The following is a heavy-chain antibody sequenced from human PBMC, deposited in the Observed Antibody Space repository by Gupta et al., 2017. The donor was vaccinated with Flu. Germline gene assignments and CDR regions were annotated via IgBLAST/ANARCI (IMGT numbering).Heavy chain of an antibody. J-gene: IGHJ4*02. CDR2: IDYSGST. V-gene: IGHV4-61*03. CDR3: ARLPIPGSQFYYDKSGPFDN. Sequence: WNRQPPGKGLEWIGHIDYSGSTNYKSSLKSRVTISIDKSKNNFSLKVTSVTAADTAVYFCARLPIPGSQFYYDKSGPFDNWGQGTLVTVSS. D-gene: IGHD3-22*01.